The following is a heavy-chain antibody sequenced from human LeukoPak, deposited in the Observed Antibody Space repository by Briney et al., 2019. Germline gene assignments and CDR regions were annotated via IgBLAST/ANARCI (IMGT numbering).Heavy chain of an antibody. Sequence: SETLSLTCTVSGGSISSYYWSWIRQPPGKGLEWIGYIYYSGSTNYNPSLKSRVTISVDTSKNQFSLHLNSVTPEDTAVYYCARRLTQYDCFDPWGQGILVTVSS. D-gene: IGHD2-2*01. CDR2: IYYSGST. CDR1: GGSISSYY. V-gene: IGHV4-59*12. J-gene: IGHJ5*02. CDR3: ARRLTQYDCFDP.